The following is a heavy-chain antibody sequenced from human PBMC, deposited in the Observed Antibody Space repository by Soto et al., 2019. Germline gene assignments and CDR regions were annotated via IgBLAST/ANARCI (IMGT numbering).Heavy chain of an antibody. D-gene: IGHD6-25*01. CDR2: IYYTGNT. V-gene: IGHV4-61*01. J-gene: IGHJ4*02. CDR3: ARSGRPLTEFHS. Sequence: SETLAPPCTVFCGSVRSGIYSWSWIRQPLGKGLEWIGYIYYTGNTNCNPSLRSRCSMSLDTSENQFSLKLSSVTAADTAVYYCARSGRPLTEFHSWGQGILVTVSS. CDR1: CGSVRSGIYS.